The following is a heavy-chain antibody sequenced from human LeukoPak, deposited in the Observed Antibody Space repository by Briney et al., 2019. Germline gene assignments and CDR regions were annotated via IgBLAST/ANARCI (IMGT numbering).Heavy chain of an antibody. Sequence: PGGSLRLSCAASGFTFSSYGMHWVRQAPGKGLEWVAVISYDGSNKYYADSVKGRFTISRDNSKNTLYLQMNSLRAEDTAVYYCAKGKVPGSSSEYYFDYWGQGTLVTVSS. CDR2: ISYDGSNK. CDR1: GFTFSSYG. D-gene: IGHD6-6*01. J-gene: IGHJ4*02. V-gene: IGHV3-30*18. CDR3: AKGKVPGSSSEYYFDY.